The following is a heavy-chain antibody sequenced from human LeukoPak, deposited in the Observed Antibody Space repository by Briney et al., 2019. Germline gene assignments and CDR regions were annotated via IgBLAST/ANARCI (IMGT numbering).Heavy chain of an antibody. CDR3: ARSSYSSSSSV. CDR2: INSDGSEG. Sequence: GGSLRLSCAVSGFTFSGFWMSWSHQAPGKGLEWVASINSDGSEGYYADVVKGRFTISRDNAKNSLYLQINSLRAEDTAVYYCARSSYSSSSSVWGQGTMATVSS. V-gene: IGHV3-7*03. CDR1: GFTFSGFW. J-gene: IGHJ3*01. D-gene: IGHD6-6*01.